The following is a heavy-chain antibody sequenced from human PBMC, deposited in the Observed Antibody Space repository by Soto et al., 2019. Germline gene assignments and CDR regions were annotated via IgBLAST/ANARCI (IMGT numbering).Heavy chain of an antibody. D-gene: IGHD1-26*01. CDR3: ARGGAMGVDY. CDR1: GFTFSNYA. CDR2: ISYDGSDK. Sequence: QVHLVESGGGVVQPGRSLRLSCAASGFTFSNYAMHWVRQAPGKGLEWVAVISYDGSDKYNANSVKGRFTISRDNAKNTVYLHVNTLRDEDTAVYYCARGGAMGVDYWGQGTLVTVSS. J-gene: IGHJ4*02. V-gene: IGHV3-30-3*01.